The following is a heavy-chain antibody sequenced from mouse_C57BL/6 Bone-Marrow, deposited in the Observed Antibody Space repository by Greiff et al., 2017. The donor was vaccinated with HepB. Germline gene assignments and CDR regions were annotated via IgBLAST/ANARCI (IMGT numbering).Heavy chain of an antibody. V-gene: IGHV1-55*01. CDR3: ASHLYYYGSSFYAMYY. Sequence: QVQLQQPGAELVKPGASVKMSCKASGYTFTSYWITWVKQRPGQGLEWIGDIYPGSGSTNYNEKFKSKATLTVDTSSSTAYMQLSSLTSEDSAVYYCASHLYYYGSSFYAMYYWGQGTSVTVSS. D-gene: IGHD1-1*01. CDR2: IYPGSGST. J-gene: IGHJ4*01. CDR1: GYTFTSYW.